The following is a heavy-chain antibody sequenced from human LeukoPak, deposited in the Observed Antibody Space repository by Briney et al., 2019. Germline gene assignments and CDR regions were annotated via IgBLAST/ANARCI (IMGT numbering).Heavy chain of an antibody. CDR3: AREGYCSSTSCQYFDY. J-gene: IGHJ4*02. CDR2: IIPIFGTA. CDR1: GGTFSSYA. Sequence: ASVKVSCKASGGTFSSYAISWVRQAPGQGLEWMGGIIPIFGTANYAQKFQGRVTITADESTSTAYMELSSLRSDDTAVYYCAREGYCSSTSCQYFDYWGQGTLVPVSS. D-gene: IGHD2-2*01. V-gene: IGHV1-69*13.